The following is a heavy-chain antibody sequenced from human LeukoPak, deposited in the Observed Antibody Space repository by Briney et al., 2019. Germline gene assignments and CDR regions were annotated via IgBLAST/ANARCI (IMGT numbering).Heavy chain of an antibody. CDR2: ISGSGGST. D-gene: IGHD2-2*01. CDR1: GFTFSSYA. Sequence: GSLRLSCAASGFTFSSYAMSWVRQAPGKGLEWVSAISGSGGSTYYADSVKGRFTISRDNSKSTLNLQMISLRAEDTAVYYCARWYCSSTSCYYDYWGQGTLVTVSS. J-gene: IGHJ4*02. V-gene: IGHV3-23*01. CDR3: ARWYCSSTSCYYDY.